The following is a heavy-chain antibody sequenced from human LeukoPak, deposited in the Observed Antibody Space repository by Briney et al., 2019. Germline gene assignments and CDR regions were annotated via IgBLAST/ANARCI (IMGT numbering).Heavy chain of an antibody. V-gene: IGHV1-24*01. Sequence: ASVKVSCKVSGYTLTELSMHWVRQAPGKGLERMGGFDPEDGETIYAQKFQGRVTMTEDTSTDTAYMELSSLRSEDTAVYYCATADYDSSGHRVYYFDYWGQGTLVTVSS. CDR3: ATADYDSSGHRVYYFDY. J-gene: IGHJ4*02. CDR1: GYTLTELS. D-gene: IGHD3-22*01. CDR2: FDPEDGET.